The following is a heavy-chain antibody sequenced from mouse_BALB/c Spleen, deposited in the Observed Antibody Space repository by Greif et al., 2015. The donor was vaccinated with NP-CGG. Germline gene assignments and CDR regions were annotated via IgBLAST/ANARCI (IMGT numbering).Heavy chain of an antibody. CDR1: GYSFTSYY. Sequence: EVQLQQSGPELMKPGASVKISCKASGYSFTSYYMHWVKQSHGKSLEWIGYIDPFNGGTSYNQKFKGKATLTVDKSSSTAYMHLSSLISEDSAVYYCARSGDGYANFDYWGQGTTLTVSS. V-gene: IGHV1-28*01. CDR2: IDPFNGGT. D-gene: IGHD2-2*01. CDR3: ARSGDGYANFDY. J-gene: IGHJ2*01.